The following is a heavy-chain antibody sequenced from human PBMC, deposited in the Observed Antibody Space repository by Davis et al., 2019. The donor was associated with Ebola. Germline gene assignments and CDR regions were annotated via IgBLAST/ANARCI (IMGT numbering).Heavy chain of an antibody. CDR1: GYKFTTSY. D-gene: IGHD5-12*01. V-gene: IGHV1-18*04. CDR2: ISAYNGNT. J-gene: IGHJ4*02. Sequence: ASVKVSCKASGYKFTTSYIYWVRQAPGQGLEWMGWISAYNGNTNYAQKLQGRVTMTTDTSTSTAYMELGSLRSDDTAVYYCARGSAVSGYDHKPRLDYWGRGTLVSVSS. CDR3: ARGSAVSGYDHKPRLDY.